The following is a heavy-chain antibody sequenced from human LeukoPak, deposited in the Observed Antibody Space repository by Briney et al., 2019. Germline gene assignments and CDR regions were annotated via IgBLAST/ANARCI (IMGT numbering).Heavy chain of an antibody. Sequence: ASVKVSCKDSGYTFTSYGISWVRQAPGQGLEWMGWISAYNGNTNYAQKLQGRVTMTTDTSTSTAYMELRSLRSDDTAVYYCAREGVWFGELSDYFDYWGQGTLVTVSS. J-gene: IGHJ4*02. CDR1: GYTFTSYG. CDR3: AREGVWFGELSDYFDY. CDR2: ISAYNGNT. V-gene: IGHV1-18*01. D-gene: IGHD3-10*01.